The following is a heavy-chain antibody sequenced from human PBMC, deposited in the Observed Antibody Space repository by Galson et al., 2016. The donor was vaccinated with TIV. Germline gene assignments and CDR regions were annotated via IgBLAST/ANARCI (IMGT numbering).Heavy chain of an antibody. J-gene: IGHJ4*02. CDR3: ATDPSFTYHFDSWGYYFDY. Sequence: SLRLSCAASGFRFINYAVSWVRQAPGKGLQWVSGMDSSGFATYTADSVKGRFTIARDNSKNTLYLQMNSLRAEDTAVYYCATDPSFTYHFDSWGYYFDYWGQGTLVTVSS. V-gene: IGHV3-23*01. CDR1: GFRFINYA. CDR2: MDSSGFAT. D-gene: IGHD3-22*01.